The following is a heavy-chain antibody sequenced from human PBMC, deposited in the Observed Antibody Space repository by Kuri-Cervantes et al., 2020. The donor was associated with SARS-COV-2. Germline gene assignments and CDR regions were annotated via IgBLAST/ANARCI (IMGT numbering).Heavy chain of an antibody. D-gene: IGHD2-8*01. J-gene: IGHJ3*01. CDR2: ITAFNGNT. Sequence: SVKVSCKASGYTFTYRRLHWVRQAPGQALEWMGWITAFNGNTEYAQKVLDRVTITADRSINTAYMELSSLRSEDTAMYFCATQRCSNGVCFSNAAFDVWGQGTMVTVSS. CDR1: GYTFTYRR. CDR3: ATQRCSNGVCFSNAAFDV. V-gene: IGHV1-45*02.